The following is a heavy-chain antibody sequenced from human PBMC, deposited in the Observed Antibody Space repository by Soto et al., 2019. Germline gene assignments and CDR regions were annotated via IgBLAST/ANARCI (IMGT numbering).Heavy chain of an antibody. CDR1: GGPFISYA. CDR3: ARGPSSSGWYWFDP. V-gene: IGHV1-69*06. Sequence: SVKVCCQASGGPFISYASIWVRQAPGQGLEWMGGIIPISGTANYAQKFQGRVTITADKSTSTAYMELSSLRSEDTAVYYCARGPSSSGWYWFDPSAQGTLVTVSS. J-gene: IGHJ5*02. D-gene: IGHD6-19*01. CDR2: IIPISGTA.